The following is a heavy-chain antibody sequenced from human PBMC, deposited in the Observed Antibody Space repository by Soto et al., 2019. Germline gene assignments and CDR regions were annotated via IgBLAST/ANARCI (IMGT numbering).Heavy chain of an antibody. CDR2: IYHTGST. J-gene: IGHJ4*02. Sequence: PSETLSLTCTVSGGSISSGDYYWSWIRQPPGKGLEWIGYIYHTGSTNYKHSLKKQVTISIDTSQNQLSMKLTSVTSAYMAVYYCARQRESSGYSFDYWGQGTLVTVSS. CDR1: GGSISSGDYY. CDR3: ARQRESSGYSFDY. D-gene: IGHD3-22*01. V-gene: IGHV4-61*08.